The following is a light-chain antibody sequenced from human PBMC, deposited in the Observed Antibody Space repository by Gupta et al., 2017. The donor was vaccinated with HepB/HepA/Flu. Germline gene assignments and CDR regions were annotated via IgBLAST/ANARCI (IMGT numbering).Light chain of an antibody. CDR3: QQLSDYPPT. J-gene: IGKJ5*01. V-gene: IGKV1-9*01. Sequence: IQLTQPPSVLSASVGDRVTITCRASQVIYTFLAWYQQEPGKPPKLLIHSASTLQSGVLSRFSRCGSGTAFPLTILSLQPEDFATYYSQQLSDYPPTFGQGTRLEIK. CDR2: SAS. CDR1: QVIYTF.